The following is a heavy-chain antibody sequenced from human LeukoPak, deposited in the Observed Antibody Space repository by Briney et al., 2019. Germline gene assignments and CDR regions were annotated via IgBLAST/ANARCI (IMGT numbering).Heavy chain of an antibody. Sequence: PSETLSLTCTVSGASISSSSYYWTWLRQPPGKGLEWTGYIYYSGSTNYNPSLKSRVTISVDTSKDQFSLKVSSVTAADTAVYYCARDRYGDPPEYWGQGTLVTVPS. J-gene: IGHJ4*02. V-gene: IGHV4-61*01. D-gene: IGHD4-17*01. CDR2: IYYSGST. CDR1: GASISSSSYY. CDR3: ARDRYGDPPEY.